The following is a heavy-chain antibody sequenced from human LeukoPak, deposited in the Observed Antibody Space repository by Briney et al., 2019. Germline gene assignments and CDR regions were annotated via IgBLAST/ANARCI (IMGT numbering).Heavy chain of an antibody. Sequence: GGSLRLSCAASGFTFSSYAMHWVREAPGKGLEWVADISYDGSNKYCADSVKGRFTISRDNSKNTLYLQVSSLTPEDTAVYFCGKGLDVVIVPAYMAVWGKGTTVTVSS. D-gene: IGHD2-2*03. J-gene: IGHJ6*04. CDR2: ISYDGSNK. V-gene: IGHV3-30-3*01. CDR3: GKGLDVVIVPAYMAV. CDR1: GFTFSSYA.